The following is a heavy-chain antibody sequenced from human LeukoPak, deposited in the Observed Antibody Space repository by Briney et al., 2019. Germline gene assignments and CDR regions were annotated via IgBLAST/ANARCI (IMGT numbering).Heavy chain of an antibody. CDR3: ARGLMLRGVADY. CDR1: GFTFSNYA. CDR2: ILHDGSNK. Sequence: GGSLRLSCAASGFTFSNYAMHWVRQAPGKGLEWVAVILHDGSNKYADSVKGRFTISRDNSKNTLYLQMSSLRAEDTAVYYCARGLMLRGVADYWGQGTLVTVSS. J-gene: IGHJ4*02. D-gene: IGHD3-10*01. V-gene: IGHV3-30*04.